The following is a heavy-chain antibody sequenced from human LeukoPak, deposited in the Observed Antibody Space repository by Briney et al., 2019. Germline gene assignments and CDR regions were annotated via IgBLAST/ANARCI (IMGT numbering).Heavy chain of an antibody. D-gene: IGHD3-16*01. CDR2: ISSSGSTI. Sequence: GGSLRLSCAASGFTFSDYYMSWIRQAPGEGLGWVSYISSSGSTIYYADSVKGRFTISRDNAKNSLYLQMNSLRAEDTAVYYCEVRGARDFDYWGQGTLVTVSS. J-gene: IGHJ4*02. V-gene: IGHV3-11*01. CDR3: EVRGARDFDY. CDR1: GFTFSDYY.